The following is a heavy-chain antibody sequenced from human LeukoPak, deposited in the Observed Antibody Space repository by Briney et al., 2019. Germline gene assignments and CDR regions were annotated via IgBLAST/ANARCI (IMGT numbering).Heavy chain of an antibody. CDR1: GFTFSSYN. CDR2: ISSSGSTI. Sequence: GGSLRLSCAASGFTFSSYNMNWIRQAPGKGLEWVSYISSSGSTIYYADSVKGRFTISRDNAKNSLYLQMNSLRAEDTAVYYCARVWYSGSYPVDYWGQGTLVTVSS. D-gene: IGHD1-26*01. J-gene: IGHJ4*02. CDR3: ARVWYSGSYPVDY. V-gene: IGHV3-48*04.